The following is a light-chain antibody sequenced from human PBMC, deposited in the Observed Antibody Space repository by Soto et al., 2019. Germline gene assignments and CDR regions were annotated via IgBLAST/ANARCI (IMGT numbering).Light chain of an antibody. V-gene: IGLV2-14*01. CDR1: SSDIGAYDY. J-gene: IGLJ2*01. CDR3: SSYTRSSSVV. Sequence: QSALTQPASVSGSPGQSITISCSGSSSDIGAYDYVSWYQQHPGKAPKLIIYEVSNRPSGVSNRFSGSKSGNTASLTISGLQAEDEADYYCSSYTRSSSVVFGGGTKLTVL. CDR2: EVS.